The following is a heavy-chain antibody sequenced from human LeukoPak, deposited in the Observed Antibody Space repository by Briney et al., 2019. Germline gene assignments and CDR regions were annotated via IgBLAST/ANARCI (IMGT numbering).Heavy chain of an antibody. Sequence: GGSLRLSCAASGFTFSSYAMSWVRQAPGKGLEWVSAISGSGGSTYYADSVKGRFTISRDNSKNTLYLQMNSLSAEDTAVYYCAKARYSSSSGSFYFDYWGQGTLVTVPS. D-gene: IGHD6-6*01. CDR2: ISGSGGST. V-gene: IGHV3-23*01. CDR3: AKARYSSSSGSFYFDY. J-gene: IGHJ4*02. CDR1: GFTFSSYA.